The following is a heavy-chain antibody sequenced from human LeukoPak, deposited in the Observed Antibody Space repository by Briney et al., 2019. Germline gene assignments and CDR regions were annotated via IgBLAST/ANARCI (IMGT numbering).Heavy chain of an antibody. CDR1: GGSISSGSYY. D-gene: IGHD6-13*01. CDR3: ARDSVGEQQLSPYFDY. Sequence: TASETLSLTCTVSGGSISSGSYYWSWIRQPAGKGLEWIGRIYSSGSTNYNPSLKGRVTISVDTSKNQFSLKLSSVTAADTAVYYCARDSVGEQQLSPYFDYWGQGTLVTVSS. V-gene: IGHV4-61*02. J-gene: IGHJ4*02. CDR2: IYSSGST.